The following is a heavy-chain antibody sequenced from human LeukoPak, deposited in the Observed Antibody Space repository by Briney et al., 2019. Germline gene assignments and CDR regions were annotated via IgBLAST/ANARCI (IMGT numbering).Heavy chain of an antibody. V-gene: IGHV3-23*01. J-gene: IGHJ4*02. CDR2: ISGSGGST. D-gene: IGHD3-10*01. CDR3: AKDADYYGSGSYGY. CDR1: GFTFSSYA. Sequence: GGSLRLSCAASGFTFSSYAMSWVRQAPGKGLEWDSAISGSGGSTYYADSVKGRFTISRDNSKNTLYLQMNSLRAEDTAVYYCAKDADYYGSGSYGYWGQGTLVTVSS.